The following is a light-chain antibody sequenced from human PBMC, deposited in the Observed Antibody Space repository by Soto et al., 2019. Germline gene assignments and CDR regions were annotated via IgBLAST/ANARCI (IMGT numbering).Light chain of an antibody. J-gene: IGKJ4*01. Sequence: ALQLTQSPSSLSASVGDRVTITCRASQDISSLFAWYQQRPGTPPKLLNYDASSLESGVPSGFSGSGSGTDFARTISGLQPEDLAPYYCQQFYDYPLTFCGGTKGEIK. CDR1: QDISSL. CDR3: QQFYDYPLT. CDR2: DAS. V-gene: IGKV1D-13*01.